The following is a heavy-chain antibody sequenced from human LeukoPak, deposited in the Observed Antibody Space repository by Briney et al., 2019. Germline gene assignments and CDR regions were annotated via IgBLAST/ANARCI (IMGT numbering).Heavy chain of an antibody. Sequence: PGGSLRLSCAASGFTFSSYAMSWVRQAPGEGLEWVSAISGSGGSTYYADSVKGRFTISRDNSKNTLYLQMNSLRAEDTAVYYCAKSSSGRGDFDYWGQGTLVTVSS. J-gene: IGHJ4*02. CDR1: GFTFSSYA. V-gene: IGHV3-23*01. CDR2: ISGSGGST. CDR3: AKSSSGRGDFDY. D-gene: IGHD1-26*01.